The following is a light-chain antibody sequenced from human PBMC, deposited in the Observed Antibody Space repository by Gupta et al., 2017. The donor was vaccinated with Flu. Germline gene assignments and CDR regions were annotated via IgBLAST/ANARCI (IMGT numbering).Light chain of an antibody. CDR1: QSVSSSY. CDR3: QQDGSSPLT. J-gene: IGKJ1*01. CDR2: GAS. V-gene: IGKV3-20*01. Sequence: FVLTPSPGTLYLSPGERVTLSCRASQSVSSSYLAWYQQKPGQAPRLLIYGASSRATGIPDRFSGSGSGTEFTLTISRLEPEDFAVYYCQQDGSSPLTFGQGTKVEIK.